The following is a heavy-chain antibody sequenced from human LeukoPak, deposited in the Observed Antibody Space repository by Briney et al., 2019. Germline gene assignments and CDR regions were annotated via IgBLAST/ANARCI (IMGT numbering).Heavy chain of an antibody. D-gene: IGHD2-2*01. J-gene: IGHJ4*02. V-gene: IGHV1-2*02. Sequence: ASVKVSCKASGYTFTGYYMHWVRQAPGQGLEWMGWINPNSGGTNYAQKFQGRVTMTRDTSISTAYMELSRLRSDDTAVYYCARDVYCSSTSCSLTDYRGQGTLVTVSS. CDR3: ARDVYCSSTSCSLTDY. CDR2: INPNSGGT. CDR1: GYTFTGYY.